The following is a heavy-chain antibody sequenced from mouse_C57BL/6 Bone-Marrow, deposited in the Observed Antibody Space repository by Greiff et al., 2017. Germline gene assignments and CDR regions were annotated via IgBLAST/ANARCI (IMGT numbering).Heavy chain of an antibody. V-gene: IGHV5-6*01. Sequence: EVQLVESGGDLVKPGGSLKLSCAASGFTFSSYGMSWVRQTPDKRLEWVATISSGGSYTYYPDSVKGRFTISSDNAKNTMYLQMSSLKSEDTAMYYCAGQSLLRFYAMDYWGQGTSVTVSS. CDR1: GFTFSSYG. CDR2: ISSGGSYT. D-gene: IGHD1-2*01. J-gene: IGHJ4*01. CDR3: AGQSLLRFYAMDY.